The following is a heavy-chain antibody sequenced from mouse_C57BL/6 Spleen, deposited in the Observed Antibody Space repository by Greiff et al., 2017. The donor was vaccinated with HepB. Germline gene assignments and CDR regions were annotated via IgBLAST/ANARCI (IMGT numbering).Heavy chain of an antibody. CDR1: GYTFTDYN. CDR3: ARSGGYGPWFAY. Sequence: EVQLQQSGPELVKPGASVKMSCKASGYTFTDYNMHWVKQSHGKSLEWIGYINPNNGGTSYNQKFKGKATLTVNKSSSTAYMELRSLTSEDSAVYYCARSGGYGPWFAYWGQGTLVTVSA. CDR2: INPNNGGT. D-gene: IGHD1-1*01. V-gene: IGHV1-22*01. J-gene: IGHJ3*01.